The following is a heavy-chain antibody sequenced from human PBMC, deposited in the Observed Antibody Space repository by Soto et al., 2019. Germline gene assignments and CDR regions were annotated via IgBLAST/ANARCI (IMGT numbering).Heavy chain of an antibody. J-gene: IGHJ4*02. D-gene: IGHD3-22*01. Sequence: SVKVSCKVSGYTLTELSMHWVRQAPGQGLEWMGGIIPIFGTANYAQKFQGRVTITADESTSTAYMELSSLRSEDTAVYYCARGSSSGYYYFYWGQGTLVTVSS. V-gene: IGHV1-69*13. CDR2: IIPIFGTA. CDR1: GYTLTELS. CDR3: ARGSSSGYYYFY.